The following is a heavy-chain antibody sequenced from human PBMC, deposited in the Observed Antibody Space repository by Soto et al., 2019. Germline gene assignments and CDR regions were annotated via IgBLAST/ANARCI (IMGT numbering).Heavy chain of an antibody. Sequence: GGSLRHSCAASGFTFSSYAMHWVRQAPGKGLEWVAVISYDGSNKYYADSVKGRFTISRDNSKNTLYLQMNSLRAEDTAVYYCARDHSSGYYVAEYFQHWGQGTMVTVS. CDR3: ARDHSSGYYVAEYFQH. CDR2: ISYDGSNK. D-gene: IGHD3-22*01. V-gene: IGHV3-30-3*01. CDR1: GFTFSSYA. J-gene: IGHJ1*01.